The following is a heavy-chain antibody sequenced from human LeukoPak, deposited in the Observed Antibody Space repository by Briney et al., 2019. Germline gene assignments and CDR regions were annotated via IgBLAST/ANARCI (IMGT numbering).Heavy chain of an antibody. V-gene: IGHV4-59*01. J-gene: IGHJ3*02. Sequence: SETLSLTCTVSGGSISTYYWNWMRQPPGKGREWIGYLYNSGSTNYNPSLKSRLTISVDMSKNQLSLKLSSVTAADTAVYYCARGVTSPLDAFDIWGQGTMVTVSS. D-gene: IGHD1-26*01. CDR3: ARGVTSPLDAFDI. CDR2: LYNSGST. CDR1: GGSISTYY.